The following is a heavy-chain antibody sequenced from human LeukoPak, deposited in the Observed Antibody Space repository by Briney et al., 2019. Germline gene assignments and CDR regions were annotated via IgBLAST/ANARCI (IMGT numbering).Heavy chain of an antibody. CDR1: GYTLTELS. CDR3: ARDTLKTLDY. Sequence: ASVKVSCKVSGYTLTELSMHWVRQAPGQGLEWMGIINPSGGSTSYAQKFQGRVTMTRDTSTSTVYMELSSLRSEDTAVYYCARDTLKTLDYWGQGTLVTVSS. J-gene: IGHJ4*02. CDR2: INPSGGST. V-gene: IGHV1-46*01.